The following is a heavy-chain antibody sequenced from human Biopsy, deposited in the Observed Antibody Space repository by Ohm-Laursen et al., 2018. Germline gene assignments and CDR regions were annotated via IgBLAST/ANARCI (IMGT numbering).Heavy chain of an antibody. V-gene: IGHV4-4*07. J-gene: IGHJ2*01. CDR2: IFPTGIT. CDR1: GTSLSNFY. CDR3: ASAGYNPDWNFDL. Sequence: PSQTLSLTCTVSGTSLSNFYWSWIRQPAGKGLEWIGRIFPTGITNYNPSLKSRVTMSVNTSKKQFSLRLSSVTAADTAVYYCASAGYNPDWNFDLWGRGTRVTVSS. D-gene: IGHD5-24*01.